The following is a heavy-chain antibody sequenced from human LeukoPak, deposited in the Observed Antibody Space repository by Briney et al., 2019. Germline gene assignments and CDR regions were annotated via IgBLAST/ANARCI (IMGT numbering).Heavy chain of an antibody. D-gene: IGHD1-20*01. Sequence: ASVKVSCKASGYTFTGYSMHWVRQAPGQGLEWLGWINPNSGGTNYAQKFQGWVTMTRDTSISTAYMELSRLRSDDTAVYYCARDGDNWNLDYWGQGTLVTVSS. J-gene: IGHJ4*02. CDR1: GYTFTGYS. CDR2: INPNSGGT. V-gene: IGHV1-2*04. CDR3: ARDGDNWNLDY.